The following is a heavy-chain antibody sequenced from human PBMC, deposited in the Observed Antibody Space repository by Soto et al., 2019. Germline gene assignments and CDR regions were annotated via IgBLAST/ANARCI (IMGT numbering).Heavy chain of an antibody. CDR1: EFAFSSYS. V-gene: IGHV3-48*02. J-gene: IGHJ3*02. Sequence: GGSLRLSCAASEFAFSSYSMNWVRQAPGKGLEWVSYISSSSSTIYYADSVKGRFTISRDNAKNSLYLQMNSLRDEDTAVYYCASMANLLPHDAFDIWGQGTMVTVSS. CDR2: ISSSSSTI. D-gene: IGHD2-15*01. CDR3: ASMANLLPHDAFDI.